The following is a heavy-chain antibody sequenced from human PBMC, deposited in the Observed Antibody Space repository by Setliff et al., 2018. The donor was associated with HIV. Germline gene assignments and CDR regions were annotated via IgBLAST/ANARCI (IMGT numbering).Heavy chain of an antibody. Sequence: PSETLSLTCSVSGYFISNGYYWAWIRQPPGKGLEYLAYMYPSGLTYYNPSLKSRLTLSLDESKNQFSLNLGSVIATDAAIYYCARAWKDPAAGIYFDSWGQGTLVTVSS. J-gene: IGHJ4*02. V-gene: IGHV4-38-2*02. CDR2: MYPSGLT. CDR3: ARAWKDPAAGIYFDS. CDR1: GYFISNGYY. D-gene: IGHD6-13*01.